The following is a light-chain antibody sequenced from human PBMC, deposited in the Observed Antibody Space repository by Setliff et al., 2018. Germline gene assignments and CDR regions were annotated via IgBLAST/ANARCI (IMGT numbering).Light chain of an antibody. Sequence: QSALAQPPSVSGAPRQSVTISCSGGDSNIGNNAVNWYQQIPGKAPTLLIYYDTVLSSGVSDRFAASKSGTSASLAITGLQAEDEGDYYCQSYDVSLSGSVFGGGTKVTVL. J-gene: IGLJ3*02. V-gene: IGLV1-36*01. CDR1: DSNIGNNA. CDR2: YDT. CDR3: QSYDVSLSGSV.